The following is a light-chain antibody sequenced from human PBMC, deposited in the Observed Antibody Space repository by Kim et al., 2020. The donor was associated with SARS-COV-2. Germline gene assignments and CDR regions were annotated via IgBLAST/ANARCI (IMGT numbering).Light chain of an antibody. V-gene: IGLV3-21*04. CDR1: NIGSKS. CDR3: HVWDSSSDHWV. Sequence: ELTQPPSVSVAPGKTARITCGGNNIGSKSVHWYQQKPGQAPVLVISYDTDRPSGIPERFSGSNSGDMATLTISRVEAGDEADYYCHVWDSSSDHWVFGGGTKLTVL. CDR2: YDT. J-gene: IGLJ3*02.